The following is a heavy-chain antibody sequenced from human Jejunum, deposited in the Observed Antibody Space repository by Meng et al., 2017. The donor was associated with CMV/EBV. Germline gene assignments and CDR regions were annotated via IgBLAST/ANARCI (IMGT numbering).Heavy chain of an antibody. D-gene: IGHD4-17*01. CDR2: INPHSGGT. CDR3: ARVRTVTSPFDL. CDR1: GYTFTGYY. J-gene: IGHJ4*02. V-gene: IGHV1-2*02. Sequence: QVQLVQSGAEVKKPXASVKVSCKASGYTFTGYYLYWVRLAPGQRIESKGWINPHSGGTNFAQKFRGRVTMTRDTSMSTAFMELSGLTSDDTAVYYCARVRTVTSPFDLWGQGTLVTVSS.